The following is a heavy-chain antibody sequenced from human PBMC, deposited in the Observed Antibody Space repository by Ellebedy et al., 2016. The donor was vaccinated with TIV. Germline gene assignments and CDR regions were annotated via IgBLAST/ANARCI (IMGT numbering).Heavy chain of an antibody. CDR3: ARGWRDYGA. J-gene: IGHJ5*02. CDR1: GFPFSGYS. V-gene: IGHV3-7*01. CDR2: IKQDGGEK. Sequence: PGGSLRLSCVASGFPFSGYSMSWVRQARGKGLEWVATIKQDGGEKFYVDSVKGRFTISRDNAKNSVYLQMDSVRGEDTAVYYCARGWRDYGAWGQGTQVTVSS. D-gene: IGHD4/OR15-4a*01.